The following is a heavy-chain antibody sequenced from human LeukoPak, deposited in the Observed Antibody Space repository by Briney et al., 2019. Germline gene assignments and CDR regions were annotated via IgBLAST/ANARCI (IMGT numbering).Heavy chain of an antibody. D-gene: IGHD6-19*01. V-gene: IGHV3-30-3*01. CDR2: ISYDGSNK. CDR3: ARGGIAVAGRIDY. Sequence: GGSLRLSCAASGFTFSSYAMHWVRQAPGKGLEGVAVISYDGSNKYYADSVKGRFTISRDNSKNTLYLQMNSLRAEDTAVYYCARGGIAVAGRIDYWGQGTLVTVSS. CDR1: GFTFSSYA. J-gene: IGHJ4*02.